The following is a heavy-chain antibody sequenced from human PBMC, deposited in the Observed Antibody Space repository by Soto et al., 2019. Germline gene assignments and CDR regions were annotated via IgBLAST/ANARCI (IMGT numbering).Heavy chain of an antibody. CDR1: GGSLSSGDYY. V-gene: IGHV4-30-4*01. Sequence: SETLSLTCTVSGGSLSSGDYYWSWIRQPLGKGLEWIGYIYYSGSTYYNPSLKSRVTISVDTSKNQFSLKLSSVTAADTAVYYCARHGDSSGWYVGWFDPWGQGTLVIVSS. CDR2: IYYSGST. CDR3: ARHGDSSGWYVGWFDP. J-gene: IGHJ5*02. D-gene: IGHD6-19*01.